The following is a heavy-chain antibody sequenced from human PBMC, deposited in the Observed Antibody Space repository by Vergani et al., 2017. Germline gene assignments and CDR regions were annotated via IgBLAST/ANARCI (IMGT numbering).Heavy chain of an antibody. CDR1: GFTFSSYA. J-gene: IGHJ6*02. CDR3: AKARDPNCKGGNCYSYYYGLNL. D-gene: IGHD2-15*01. CDR2: ISRSGGNT. Sequence: EVQLLESGGGLVQPGGSLRLSCGASGFTFSSYAMNWVRQAPGKGLEWVSAISRSGGNTFYTDSVKGRFTISRDNSKDTLYLQMNSLRVEDTAIYYCAKARDPNCKGGNCYSYYYGLNLWGQGTTVTVSS. V-gene: IGHV3-23*01.